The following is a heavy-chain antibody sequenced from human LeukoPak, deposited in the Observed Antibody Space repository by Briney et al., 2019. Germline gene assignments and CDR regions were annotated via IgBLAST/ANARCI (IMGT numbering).Heavy chain of an antibody. J-gene: IGHJ4*02. V-gene: IGHV3-33*01. D-gene: IGHD5-24*01. Sequence: GSLRLSCAASGFTFSSYGMHWVRQAPGKGLEWVAVIWYDGSNKYYADSVKGRFTISRDNSKNTLYLQMNSLRAEDTAVYYCARGEMAPLYYFDYWGQGTLVTVSS. CDR1: GFTFSSYG. CDR2: IWYDGSNK. CDR3: ARGEMAPLYYFDY.